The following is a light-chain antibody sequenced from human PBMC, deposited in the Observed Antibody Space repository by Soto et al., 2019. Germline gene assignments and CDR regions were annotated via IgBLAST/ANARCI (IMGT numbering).Light chain of an antibody. Sequence: EIVLTQSPGTLSLSPGERATLFCRASQSVSSSSLAWYQQKPGQAPRLLIHGASTRATGIPDRFSGSGSGTDFTLIISRLGPEDFAVYFCQHYGTSPPYTFAPGTKLEIK. V-gene: IGKV3-20*01. CDR1: QSVSSSS. CDR2: GAS. J-gene: IGKJ2*01. CDR3: QHYGTSPPYT.